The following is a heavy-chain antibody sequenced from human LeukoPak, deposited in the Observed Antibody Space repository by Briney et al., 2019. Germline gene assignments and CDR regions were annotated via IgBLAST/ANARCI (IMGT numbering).Heavy chain of an antibody. J-gene: IGHJ4*02. CDR1: GFTFSSYS. CDR2: ISGSGGST. CDR3: AKDHYGDYEGYFDY. Sequence: GGSLRLSCAASGFTFSSYSMNWVRQAPGKGLEWVSAISGSGGSTYYADSVKGRFTISRDNSKNTLYLQMNSLRAEDTAVYYCAKDHYGDYEGYFDYWGQGTLVTVSS. V-gene: IGHV3-23*01. D-gene: IGHD4-17*01.